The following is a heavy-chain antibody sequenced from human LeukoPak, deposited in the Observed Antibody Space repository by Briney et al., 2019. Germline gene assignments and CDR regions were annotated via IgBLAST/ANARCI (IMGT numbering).Heavy chain of an antibody. J-gene: IGHJ4*02. CDR1: GLTVSSNY. V-gene: IGHV3-66*01. CDR3: ARDQDTAMLDY. CDR2: IYSGGST. D-gene: IGHD5-18*01. Sequence: GGSLRLSCAASGLTVSSNYMSWVRQAPGKGLEWVSVIYSGGSTYYADSVRGRFTISRDNSKNTLYLQMNSLRAEDTAVYYCARDQDTAMLDYWGQGTLVTVSS.